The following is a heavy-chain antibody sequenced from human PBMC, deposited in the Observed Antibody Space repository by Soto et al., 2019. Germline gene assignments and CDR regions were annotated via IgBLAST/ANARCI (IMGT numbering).Heavy chain of an antibody. J-gene: IGHJ6*02. Sequence: GGSLRLSCAASGFTFSSYGMHWVRQAPGKGLEWVAVIWYDGSNKYYADSVKGRFTISRDNSKNTLYLQMNSLRAEDTAVYYSARESITMVRGVGMDVWGQGTTVTVSS. CDR2: IWYDGSNK. V-gene: IGHV3-33*01. CDR3: ARESITMVRGVGMDV. CDR1: GFTFSSYG. D-gene: IGHD3-10*01.